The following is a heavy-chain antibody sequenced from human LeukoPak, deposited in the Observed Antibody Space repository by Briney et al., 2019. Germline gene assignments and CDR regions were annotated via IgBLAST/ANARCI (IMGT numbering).Heavy chain of an antibody. CDR3: AKDTSHYDFWSGYTPVDFDY. D-gene: IGHD3-3*01. Sequence: PGGSLRLSCAASGFTFDDYAMHWVRQAPGKGLEWVSGISWNSGSIGYADSVKGRFTISRDNAKNSLYLQMNSLRAEDTALYYCAKDTSHYDFWSGYTPVDFDYWGQGTLVTVSS. J-gene: IGHJ4*02. CDR2: ISWNSGSI. CDR1: GFTFDDYA. V-gene: IGHV3-9*01.